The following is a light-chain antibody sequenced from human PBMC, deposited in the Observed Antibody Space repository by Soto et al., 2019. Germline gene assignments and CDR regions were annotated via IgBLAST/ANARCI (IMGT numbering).Light chain of an antibody. CDR2: AND. CDR3: QSYDNSLLAYV. CDR1: SSNIGAGFD. V-gene: IGLV1-40*01. J-gene: IGLJ2*01. Sequence: QSVLTQPPSVSGAPGQRLTISCAGTSSNIGAGFDVHWYQQLPGTAPKLLIYANDDRPSGVPDRFSGSTSGTSASLAITGLQAEDADDYYCQSYDNSLLAYVFGGGTKVTVL.